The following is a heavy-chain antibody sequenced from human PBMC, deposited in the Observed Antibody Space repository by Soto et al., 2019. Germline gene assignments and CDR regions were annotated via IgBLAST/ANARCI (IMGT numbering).Heavy chain of an antibody. CDR3: TQGGPYYSVPFDY. CDR1: GFIFGNYW. J-gene: IGHJ4*02. Sequence: EVYLVESGGGLVQPGASLQLSCAASGFIFGNYWMHWVRQSPGKGLEWLLRIRFDGTDITYADSVTGRFTIYRDNARNTLYLQMTSLRVEDTGIYFCTQGGPYYSVPFDYWGQGTLVTVSS. V-gene: IGHV3-74*01. CDR2: IRFDGTDI. D-gene: IGHD3-10*01.